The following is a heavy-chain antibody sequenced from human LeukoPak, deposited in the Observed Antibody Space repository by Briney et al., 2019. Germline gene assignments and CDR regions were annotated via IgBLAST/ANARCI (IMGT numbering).Heavy chain of an antibody. CDR3: ARKGGHFDY. D-gene: IGHD2-15*01. Sequence: PSETLSLTCTVSGGSISYYHWSWIRQSPGKGLEWIGYIYYNGSTNYNPSLKSRVTMSVDMSKNQFSLKLSSVTAADTAIYYCARKGGHFDYWGQGTLVTVSS. J-gene: IGHJ4*02. V-gene: IGHV4-59*01. CDR2: IYYNGST. CDR1: GGSISYYH.